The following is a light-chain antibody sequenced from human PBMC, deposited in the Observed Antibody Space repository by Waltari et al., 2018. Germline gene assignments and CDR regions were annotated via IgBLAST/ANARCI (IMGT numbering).Light chain of an antibody. J-gene: IGKJ1*01. V-gene: IGKV3-20*01. CDR3: QHYESLPVT. CDR2: HAS. CDR1: QSLRIY. Sequence: EIVLTQSPGTLSLSPGERATLSCRASQSLRIYLAWYQQKPGQAHRLLIYHASTRATGIPDRFSGSGSGTDFSLTISRLEPEDFAVYYCQHYESLPVTFGQGTKVEIK.